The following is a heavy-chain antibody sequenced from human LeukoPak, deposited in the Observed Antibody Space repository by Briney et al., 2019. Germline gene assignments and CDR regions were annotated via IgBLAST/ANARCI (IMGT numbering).Heavy chain of an antibody. CDR1: GFTFSSYS. CDR2: ISSSSSTI. D-gene: IGHD6-19*01. CDR3: ASPFDSGWILYYGMDV. J-gene: IGHJ6*02. V-gene: IGHV3-48*04. Sequence: GGSLRLSCAASGFTFSSYSMNWVRQAPGKGLEWVSYISSSSSTIYYADSVKGRFTISRDNAKNSLYLQMNSLRAEDTAVYCCASPFDSGWILYYGMDVWGQGTTVTVSS.